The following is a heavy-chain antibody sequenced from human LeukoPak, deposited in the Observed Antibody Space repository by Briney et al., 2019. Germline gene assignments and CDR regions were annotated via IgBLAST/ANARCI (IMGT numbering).Heavy chain of an antibody. J-gene: IGHJ5*02. CDR1: GYTFTSYG. D-gene: IGHD3-3*01. Sequence: ASVKVSCKASGYTFTSYGISWVRQAPGQGLEWMGWISAYNGNTNYAQKLQGRVTMTTDTSTSTAYMELRSLRSDDTAVYYCARFLPVDFWSSVWFAPWGQGTLVTVSS. V-gene: IGHV1-18*01. CDR3: ARFLPVDFWSSVWFAP. CDR2: ISAYNGNT.